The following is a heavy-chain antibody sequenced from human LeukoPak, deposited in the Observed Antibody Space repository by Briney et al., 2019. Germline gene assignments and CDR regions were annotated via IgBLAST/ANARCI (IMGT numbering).Heavy chain of an antibody. Sequence: GASVKVSCKASGGTFSSYAISWVRQAPGQGLEWMGGFDPEDGETIYAQKFQGRVTMTEDTSTDTAYMELSSLRSEDTAVYYCATGNNPQVDLFDYWGQGTLVTVSS. CDR3: ATGNNPQVDLFDY. D-gene: IGHD1-14*01. CDR1: GGTFSSYA. CDR2: FDPEDGET. J-gene: IGHJ4*02. V-gene: IGHV1-24*01.